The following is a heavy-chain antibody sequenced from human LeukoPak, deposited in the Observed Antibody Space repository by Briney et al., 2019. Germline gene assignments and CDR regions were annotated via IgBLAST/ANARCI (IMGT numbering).Heavy chain of an antibody. CDR2: ISYDGSNK. D-gene: IGHD1-26*01. CDR3: AKNSGSTAL. CDR1: GFTFSNYG. Sequence: GGSLRLSCAASGFTFSNYGMHWVRQAPGKGLEWVSVISYDGSNKYYADSVKGRFTISRDNSKNTLYLQMNSLRAEDTAMYYCAKNSGSTALWGQGTLVTVSS. J-gene: IGHJ4*02. V-gene: IGHV3-30*18.